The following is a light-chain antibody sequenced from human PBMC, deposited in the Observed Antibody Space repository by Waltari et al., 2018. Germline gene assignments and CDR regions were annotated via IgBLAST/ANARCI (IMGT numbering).Light chain of an antibody. CDR3: QQGYRIPT. CDR2: DAS. J-gene: IGKJ1*01. V-gene: IGKV1-39*01. CDR1: QSIDTY. Sequence: DIQMTQSPSSLSASVGDRFTISCRASQSIDTYLNWYQHKPGRAPKLLIYDASSLQSGVPSRFSGSGSGTDFTLTISSLQPGDFATYYCQQGYRIPTFGPGTNVEIK.